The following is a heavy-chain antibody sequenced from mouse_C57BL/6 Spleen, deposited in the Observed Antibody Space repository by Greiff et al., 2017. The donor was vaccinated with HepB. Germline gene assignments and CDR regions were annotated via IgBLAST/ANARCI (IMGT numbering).Heavy chain of an antibody. CDR2: IDPSDSET. CDR3: AREGWLRRRGFYYAMDY. J-gene: IGHJ4*01. Sequence: QVQLQQPGAELVRPGSSVKLSCKASGYTFTSYWMHWVKQRPIQGLEWIGNIDPSDSETHYNQKFKDKATLTVDKSSSTAYMQLSSLTSEDSAVYYCAREGWLRRRGFYYAMDYWGQGTSVTVSS. D-gene: IGHD2-2*01. CDR1: GYTFTSYW. V-gene: IGHV1-52*01.